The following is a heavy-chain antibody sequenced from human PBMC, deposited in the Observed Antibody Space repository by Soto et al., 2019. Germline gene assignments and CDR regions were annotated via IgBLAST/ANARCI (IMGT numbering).Heavy chain of an antibody. Sequence: QVQLQESGPGLVKPSQTLSLTCTVSGGSVTSVDYYWSWIRQPPGKGLEWIGYLYYSGSTYYNPSLKSLVTISVDTSKIQCSLNLSSLTAADTAVYYCARRWATVTTYGWFDPWGQGALVTVSS. CDR1: GGSVTSVDYY. CDR3: ARRWATVTTYGWFDP. CDR2: LYYSGST. V-gene: IGHV4-30-4*01. D-gene: IGHD4-17*01. J-gene: IGHJ5*02.